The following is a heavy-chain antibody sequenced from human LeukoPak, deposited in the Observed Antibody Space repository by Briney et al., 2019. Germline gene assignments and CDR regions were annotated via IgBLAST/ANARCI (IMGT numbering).Heavy chain of an antibody. CDR3: ARHCGGDCFLDY. Sequence: GESLKISCAASGFTFGDSAMHWVRQASGKGLEWVGRIRSKANSYATVYAASVKGRFAISRDDSKNTAYLQMNSLKTEDTAVYYCARHCGGDCFLDYWGQGTLVTVSS. D-gene: IGHD2-21*02. CDR2: IRSKANSYAT. J-gene: IGHJ4*02. V-gene: IGHV3-73*01. CDR1: GFTFGDSA.